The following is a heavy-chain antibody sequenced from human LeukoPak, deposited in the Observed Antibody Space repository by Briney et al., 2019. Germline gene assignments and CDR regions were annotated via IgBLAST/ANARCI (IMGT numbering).Heavy chain of an antibody. D-gene: IGHD3-22*01. J-gene: IGHJ4*02. CDR1: GFTFDDYG. CDR3: ARGPHYYDSSGYYGLFDY. V-gene: IGHV3-20*04. Sequence: GGSLRLSCAASGFTFDDYGMSWVRQAPGKGLEWGSGINWNGGSTGYADSVKGRFTISRDNAKNSLYLQMNSLRAEDTALYYCARGPHYYDSSGYYGLFDYWGQGTLVTVSS. CDR2: INWNGGST.